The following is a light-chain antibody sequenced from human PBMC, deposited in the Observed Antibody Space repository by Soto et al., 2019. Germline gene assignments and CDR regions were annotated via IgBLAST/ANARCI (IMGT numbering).Light chain of an antibody. J-gene: IGKJ4*01. CDR2: AAS. V-gene: IGKV1-39*01. Sequence: DIQMTQSPSSLSASVGERVTITCRASQSISNFLNWYQQKPGKAPKLLIYAASSLQSGVPERFSGSGSGTDFTLTISSLQPEDFATYYCQQSYSTPLTFGGGTKVEIK. CDR3: QQSYSTPLT. CDR1: QSISNF.